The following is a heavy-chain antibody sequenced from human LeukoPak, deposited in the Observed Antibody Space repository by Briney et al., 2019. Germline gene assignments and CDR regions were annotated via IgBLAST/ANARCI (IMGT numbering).Heavy chain of an antibody. J-gene: IGHJ4*02. V-gene: IGHV3-23*01. CDR3: AKDLRGYDRPTDY. Sequence: GGSLRLSCAASEFTFNNYGMRWVRQPPGKGLEWVSGISGDGDDIYYADSVKGRFTISRDNFKSMLYLQMNSLRVEDTAVYYCAKDLRGYDRPTDYWGQGTLVTVSS. CDR2: ISGDGDDI. CDR1: EFTFNNYG. D-gene: IGHD3-16*01.